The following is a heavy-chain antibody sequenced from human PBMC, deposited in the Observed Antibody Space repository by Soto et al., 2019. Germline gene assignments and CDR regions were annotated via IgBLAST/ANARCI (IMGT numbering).Heavy chain of an antibody. CDR1: GYTFTSYG. CDR2: ISAYNGNT. D-gene: IGHD4-17*01. CDR3: ASASDYGDYVNFDY. Sequence: ASVKVSCTASGYTFTSYGISWVRQAPGQGLEWMGWISAYNGNTNYAQKLQGRVTMTTDTSTSTAYMELRSLRSDDTAVYYCASASDYGDYVNFDYWGQGTLVTVSS. J-gene: IGHJ4*02. V-gene: IGHV1-18*01.